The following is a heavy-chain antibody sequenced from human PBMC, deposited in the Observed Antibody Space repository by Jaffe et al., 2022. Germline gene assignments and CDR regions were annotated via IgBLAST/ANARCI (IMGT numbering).Heavy chain of an antibody. CDR1: GFTVSSNY. CDR3: ARVRDGPIRFDY. V-gene: IGHV3-66*02. CDR2: IYSGGST. Sequence: EVQLVESGGGLVQPGGSLRLSCAASGFTVSSNYMSWVRQAPGKGLEWVSVIYSGGSTYYADSVKGRFTISRDNSKNTLYLQMNSLRAEDTAVYYCARVRDGPIRFDYWGQGTLVTVSS. J-gene: IGHJ4*02.